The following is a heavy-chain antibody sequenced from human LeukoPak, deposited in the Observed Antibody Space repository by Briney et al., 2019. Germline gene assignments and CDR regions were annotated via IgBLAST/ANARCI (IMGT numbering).Heavy chain of an antibody. CDR1: GGTFSSYA. CDR3: ARDQSDGYCSGGSCRNWFDP. J-gene: IGHJ5*02. Sequence: SVKVSCKASGGTFSSYAISWVRQAPGQGLEWMGGIIPIFGTANYAQKFQGRVTITTDESTSTAYMELSSLRSEDTAVYYCARDQSDGYCSGGSCRNWFDPWGQGTLVTVSS. V-gene: IGHV1-69*05. D-gene: IGHD2-15*01. CDR2: IIPIFGTA.